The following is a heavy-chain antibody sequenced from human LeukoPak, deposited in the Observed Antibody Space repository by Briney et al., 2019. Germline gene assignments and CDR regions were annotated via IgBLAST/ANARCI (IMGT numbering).Heavy chain of an antibody. J-gene: IGHJ1*01. CDR1: GFTFSSYS. CDR3: ARGSRGYGDYILGGGLFQH. CDR2: ISSSSSYI. Sequence: GGSLRLSCAASGFTFSSYSMNWVRQAPGKGLEWVSSISSSSSYIYYAESVKGRFTISRDNAKNSLYLQMNSLRAEDTALYYCARGSRGYGDYILGGGLFQHWGQGTLVTVSS. V-gene: IGHV3-21*01. D-gene: IGHD4-17*01.